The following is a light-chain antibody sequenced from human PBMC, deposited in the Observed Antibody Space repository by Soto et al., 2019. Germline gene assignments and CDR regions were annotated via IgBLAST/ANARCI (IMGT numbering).Light chain of an antibody. CDR3: QQDNDYGSSP. CDR2: KPS. Sequence: DIQMTQSPSTLSASVGDRVTITCRASQSISSWLAWYQQKPGKAPKLLIYKPSTLESGVPSRFSGSASGTEFTLTISSLQPDDFASYDCQQDNDYGSSPFAQGTKVDSK. CDR1: QSISSW. J-gene: IGKJ1*01. V-gene: IGKV1-5*03.